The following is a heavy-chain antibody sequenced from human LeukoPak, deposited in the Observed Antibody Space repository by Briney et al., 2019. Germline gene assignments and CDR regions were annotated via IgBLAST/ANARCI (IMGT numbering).Heavy chain of an antibody. CDR3: ARGYDFWSGYYLDY. Sequence: SETLSLTCAVYGGSFSGYYWSWIRQPLGKGLEWIGEINHSGSTNYNPSLKSRVTISVDTSKNQFSLKLSSVTAADTAVYYCARGYDFWSGYYLDYWGQGTLVTASS. D-gene: IGHD3-3*01. CDR2: INHSGST. V-gene: IGHV4-34*01. J-gene: IGHJ4*02. CDR1: GGSFSGYY.